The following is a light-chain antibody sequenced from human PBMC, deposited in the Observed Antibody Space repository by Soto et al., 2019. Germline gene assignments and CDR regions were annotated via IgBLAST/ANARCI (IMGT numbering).Light chain of an antibody. CDR1: SGYVGTYSL. J-gene: IGLJ1*01. V-gene: IGLV2-14*02. CDR3: QSYDSSLSVLYV. Sequence: QSALAQPASVSGSPGQSITISCTGASGYVGTYSLVSWYQQHPGKAPKVVIYEGHKRPSGVPDRFSGSTSVNTASLAITGLQAEDEADYYCQSYDSSLSVLYVFGTGTKLTVL. CDR2: EGH.